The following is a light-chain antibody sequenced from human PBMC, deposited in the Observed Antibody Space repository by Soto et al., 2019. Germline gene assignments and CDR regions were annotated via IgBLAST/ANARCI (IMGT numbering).Light chain of an antibody. CDR1: SGHSSYA. J-gene: IGLJ2*01. V-gene: IGLV4-69*01. CDR3: QTWGTGIQGV. Sequence: QPVLTQSPSASASLGASVKLTCTLSSGHSSYAIAWHQQQPEKGPRYLMKLNSDGSHSKGDGILDRFSGSSSGAERYLTISSLQSEDEADYYCQTWGTGIQGVFGGGTKLTVL. CDR2: LNSDGSH.